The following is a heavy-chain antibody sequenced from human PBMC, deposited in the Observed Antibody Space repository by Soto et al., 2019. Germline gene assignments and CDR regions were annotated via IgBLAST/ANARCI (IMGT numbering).Heavy chain of an antibody. Sequence: QVPLVESGGGVVQPGRSLRLSCAASGFTFSSYAMHWVRQAPGKGLEWVAVISYDGSNKYYADSVKGRFTISRDNSKNTLYLQMNSLRAEDTAVYYCARDHSSGWYVDYWGQGTLVTVSS. CDR2: ISYDGSNK. CDR1: GFTFSSYA. CDR3: ARDHSSGWYVDY. D-gene: IGHD6-19*01. J-gene: IGHJ4*02. V-gene: IGHV3-30-3*01.